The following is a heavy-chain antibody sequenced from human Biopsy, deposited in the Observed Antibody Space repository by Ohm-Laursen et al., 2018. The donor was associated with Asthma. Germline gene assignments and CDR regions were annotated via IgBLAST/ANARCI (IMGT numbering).Heavy chain of an antibody. V-gene: IGHV1-69*13. CDR3: ARCQVGYSSGWSLLLKKIYYSGMDV. Sequence: GASVKVSCKAPGGTFSNFAISWVRQAPGQGLEWMGGIMTVIGTTNYAQKLQGRVTITADESTSTAYMEVTSLRSEDTAIYYCARCQVGYSSGWSLLLKKIYYSGMDVWGQGTAVTVSS. CDR1: GGTFSNFA. D-gene: IGHD6-19*01. CDR2: IMTVIGTT. J-gene: IGHJ6*02.